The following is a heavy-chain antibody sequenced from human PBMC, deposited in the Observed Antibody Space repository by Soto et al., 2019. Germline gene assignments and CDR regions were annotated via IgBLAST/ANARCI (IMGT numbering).Heavy chain of an antibody. V-gene: IGHV4-61*01. CDR1: GGSVSSGSYY. Sequence: SETLSLTCTVSGGSVSSGSYYWSWIRQPPGKGLEWIGYIYYGGSTNYNPSLKSRVTISVDTSKNQFSLRLSSVTAADTAVYYCARIAIVLLPVAKDPYYFDYWGQGILVTVSS. CDR3: ARIAIVLLPVAKDPYYFDY. D-gene: IGHD2-2*01. J-gene: IGHJ4*02. CDR2: IYYGGST.